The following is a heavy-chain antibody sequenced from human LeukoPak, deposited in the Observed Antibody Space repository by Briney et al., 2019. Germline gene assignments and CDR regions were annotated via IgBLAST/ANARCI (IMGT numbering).Heavy chain of an antibody. J-gene: IGHJ4*02. CDR1: GYTFTGYY. CDR2: INPNSGGT. Sequence: ASVKVSCKASGYTFTGYYMHWVRQAPGQGLEWMGWINPNSGGTNYAQKFQGRVTMTRDTSISTAYMELSRLRSDDTAVYYCATLMLPPPYYYDSSGYEHWGQGTLVIVSS. CDR3: ATLMLPPPYYYDSSGYEH. D-gene: IGHD3-22*01. V-gene: IGHV1-2*02.